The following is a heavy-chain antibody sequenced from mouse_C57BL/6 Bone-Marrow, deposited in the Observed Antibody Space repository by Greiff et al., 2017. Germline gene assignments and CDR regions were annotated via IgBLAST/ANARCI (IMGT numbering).Heavy chain of an antibody. CDR1: GYAFSSSW. CDR3: AKIYYDYDEGFAY. Sequence: VQLQQSGPELVKPGASVKISCKASGYAFSSSWMNWVKQRPGKGLEWIGRIYPGDGDTNYNGKFKGKATLTADKSSSTAYMQLSSLTSEDSAVYFCAKIYYDYDEGFAYWGQGTLVTVSA. V-gene: IGHV1-82*01. J-gene: IGHJ3*01. D-gene: IGHD2-4*01. CDR2: IYPGDGDT.